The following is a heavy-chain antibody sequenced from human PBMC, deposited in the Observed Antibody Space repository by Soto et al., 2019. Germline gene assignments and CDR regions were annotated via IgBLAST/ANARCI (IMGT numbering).Heavy chain of an antibody. D-gene: IGHD2-8*01. CDR3: ARGDSTDCSNGVCSFFYNHDMDV. CDR2: INPKSGGT. CDR1: GYSFTDYH. V-gene: IGHV1-2*04. Sequence: ASVKVSCKASGYSFTDYHIHWVRQAPGQGLEWLGRINPKSGGTSTAQKFQGWVTMTTDTSISTASMELTRLTSDDTAIYYCARGDSTDCSNGVCSFFYNHDMDVWGQGTPVTVYS. J-gene: IGHJ6*02.